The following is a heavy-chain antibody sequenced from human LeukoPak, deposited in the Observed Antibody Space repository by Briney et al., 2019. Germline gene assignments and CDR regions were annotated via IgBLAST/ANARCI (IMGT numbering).Heavy chain of an antibody. Sequence: GGSLRLSCAASGFTFSSYGMHWVRQAPGKGLEWVAFIRYDGSNNYYADSVKGRFTISRDNSKNTLYLQMNSLRAEDTAVYYCAREGGGNSGYFDYWGQGTLVTVSS. V-gene: IGHV3-30*02. CDR2: IRYDGSNN. CDR1: GFTFSSYG. J-gene: IGHJ4*02. CDR3: AREGGGNSGYFDY. D-gene: IGHD4-23*01.